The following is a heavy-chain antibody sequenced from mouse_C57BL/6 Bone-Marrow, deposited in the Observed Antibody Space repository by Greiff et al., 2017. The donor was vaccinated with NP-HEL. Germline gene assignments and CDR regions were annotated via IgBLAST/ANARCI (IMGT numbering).Heavy chain of an antibody. D-gene: IGHD2-4*01. CDR2: IRSNSNNYAT. CDR3: VRAPIYYDYDAWFAY. J-gene: IGHJ3*01. Sequence: EVKLMESGGGLVQPKGSLKLSCAASGFSFNTYAMNWVRPAPGKGLEWVARIRSNSNNYATYYAHSVKDRFTISRDDSESMLYLKMNNLKTEDTAMYYCVRAPIYYDYDAWFAYWGQGTLVTVSA. V-gene: IGHV10-1*01. CDR1: GFSFNTYA.